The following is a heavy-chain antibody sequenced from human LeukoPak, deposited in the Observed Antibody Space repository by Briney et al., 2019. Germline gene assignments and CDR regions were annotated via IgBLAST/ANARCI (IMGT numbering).Heavy chain of an antibody. D-gene: IGHD1-26*01. CDR1: GDSIATTTYY. CDR3: ARHLENTPGSGAYGYFDN. V-gene: IGHV4-39*01. Sequence: KPSETLSLTCTVSGDSIATTTYYWAWLRQSPGRGLEWIANVFKSGNTYDSPALKGLVTFSVNAPKNQFSLHLASVTASDTAVYYCARHLENTPGSGAYGYFDNWGRGTLVTVSS. CDR2: VFKSGNT. J-gene: IGHJ4*02.